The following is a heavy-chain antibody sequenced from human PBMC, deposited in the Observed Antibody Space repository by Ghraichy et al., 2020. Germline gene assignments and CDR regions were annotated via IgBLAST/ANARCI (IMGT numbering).Heavy chain of an antibody. V-gene: IGHV3-23*01. J-gene: IGHJ6*02. CDR3: AKEAADYEIGNYFYYGMDV. D-gene: IGHD4-17*01. CDR1: GFTFKSYA. CDR2: VNAGGTTS. Sequence: GGSLRLSCVASGFTFKSYAMSWVRQSPGKGLEWVSSVNAGGTTSHYADSVRGRFTISRDNSQKTLYLQTNGLRVDDTAVYYCAKEAADYEIGNYFYYGMDVWGQGTAVTVS.